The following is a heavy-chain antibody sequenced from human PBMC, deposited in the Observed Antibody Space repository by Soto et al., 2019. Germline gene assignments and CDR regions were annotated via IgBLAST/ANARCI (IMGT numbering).Heavy chain of an antibody. D-gene: IGHD2-2*02. CDR2: INHSGST. Sequence: SETLSLTCAVYGGSFSGYYWSWIRQPPGKGLELIGEINHSGSTNYNPSLKIRVNISVDTSKNQFSLKLSSVTAADTAVYCCARGVVVVPAAIHRGGFYYYYGMDVWGQGTTVTVSS. CDR3: ARGVVVVPAAIHRGGFYYYYGMDV. J-gene: IGHJ6*02. CDR1: GGSFSGYY. V-gene: IGHV4-34*01.